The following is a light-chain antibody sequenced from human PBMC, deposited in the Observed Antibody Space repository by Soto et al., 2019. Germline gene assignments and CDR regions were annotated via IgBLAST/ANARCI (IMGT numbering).Light chain of an antibody. CDR2: EVS. CDR3: SSYAGSNMVV. Sequence: QSALTQPPSASGSPGQSVTISCTGTSSDVGGYNYVSWYQQHPGKAPKLMIYEVSKRPSGVPDRLSGSKSGNTASLTVSGLQAEDEADYYCSSYAGSNMVVFGGGTQLTVL. CDR1: SSDVGGYNY. J-gene: IGLJ2*01. V-gene: IGLV2-8*01.